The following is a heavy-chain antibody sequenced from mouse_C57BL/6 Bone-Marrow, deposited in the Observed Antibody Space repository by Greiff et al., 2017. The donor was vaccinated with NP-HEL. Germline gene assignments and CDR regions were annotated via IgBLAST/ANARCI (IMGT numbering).Heavy chain of an antibody. D-gene: IGHD1-1*01. CDR1: GYTFTDYY. V-gene: IGHV1-19*01. Sequence: QLQQSGPVLVKPGASVKMSCKASGYTFTDYYMNWVKQSHGKSLEWIGVINPYNGGTSYNQKFKGKATLTVDKSSSTAYMELNSLTSEDSAVYYCALLLRGFAYWGQGTLVTVSA. J-gene: IGHJ3*01. CDR3: ALLLRGFAY. CDR2: INPYNGGT.